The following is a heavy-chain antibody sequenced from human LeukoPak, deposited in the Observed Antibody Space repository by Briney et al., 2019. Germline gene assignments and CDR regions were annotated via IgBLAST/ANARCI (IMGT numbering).Heavy chain of an antibody. D-gene: IGHD3-3*01. CDR2: IIPIFGTA. V-gene: IGHV1-69*01. CDR3: ARVLYYDFWSGNI. CDR1: GGTFSSYA. J-gene: IGHJ3*02. Sequence: SVKVSCKASGGTFSSYAISWVRQAPGQGLEWMGGIIPIFGTANYAQKFQGRVTITADESTSTAYMELSSLRSEDTAVYYCARVLYYDFWSGNIWGQGTMVTVSS.